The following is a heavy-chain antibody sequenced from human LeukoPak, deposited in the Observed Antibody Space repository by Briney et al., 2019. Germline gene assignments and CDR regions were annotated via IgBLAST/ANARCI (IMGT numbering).Heavy chain of an antibody. D-gene: IGHD6-13*01. CDR2: IIPILGIA. V-gene: IGHV1-69*04. CDR1: GGTFSSYA. CDR3: ARDPKGSSWSPGPFDY. J-gene: IGHJ4*02. Sequence: SVEVSCKASGGTFSSYAISWVRQAPGQGLEWMGRIIPILGIANYAQKFQGRVTITADKSTSTAYMELSSLRSEDTAVYYCARDPKGSSWSPGPFDYWGQGTLVTVSS.